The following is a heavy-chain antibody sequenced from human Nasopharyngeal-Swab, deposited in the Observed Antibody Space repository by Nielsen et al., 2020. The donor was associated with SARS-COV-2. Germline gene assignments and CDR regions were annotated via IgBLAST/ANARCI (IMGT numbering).Heavy chain of an antibody. CDR3: AREESDSFDY. Sequence: GESLKISCAASGFTFSDCYMSWIRQAPGKGLEWVSYISSSSSYTNYADSVKGRFTISRDNAKNSLYLQMNSLRAEDTAVYYCAREESDSFDYWGQGTLVTVSS. D-gene: IGHD2-21*01. J-gene: IGHJ4*02. CDR1: GFTFSDCY. V-gene: IGHV3-11*06. CDR2: ISSSSSYT.